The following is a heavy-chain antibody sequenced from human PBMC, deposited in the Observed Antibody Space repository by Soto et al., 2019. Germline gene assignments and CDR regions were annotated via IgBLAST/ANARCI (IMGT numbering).Heavy chain of an antibody. Sequence: QITLRESGPTRVRPTQTLSLTCTFSGFSLHTSGVGVGWIRQSPGKALEWLALIYWDDDKRYSPSLKSRLSITNDTSENQGVLTMTNMDPVDTATYYCAYRALYSGSYWDGGYFDYWGQGTLITVSS. V-gene: IGHV2-5*02. J-gene: IGHJ4*02. D-gene: IGHD1-26*01. CDR2: IYWDDDK. CDR3: AYRALYSGSYWDGGYFDY. CDR1: GFSLHTSGVG.